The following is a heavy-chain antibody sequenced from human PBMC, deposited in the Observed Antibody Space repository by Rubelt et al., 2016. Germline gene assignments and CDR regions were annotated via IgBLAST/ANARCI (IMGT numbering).Heavy chain of an antibody. D-gene: IGHD6-6*01. CDR1: GGSISSGGYY. CDR3: ARKPHPEQLVVYYYYYGMDV. J-gene: IGHJ6*02. CDR2: IYYSGST. V-gene: IGHV4-31*03. Sequence: QESGPGLVKPSQTLSLTCTVSGGSISSGGYYWSWIRQHPGKGLEWIGYIYYSGSTYYNPSLKSRVTISVDTSKNQFSLKLSSVTAADTAVYYCARKPHPEQLVVYYYYYGMDVWGQGTTVTVSS.